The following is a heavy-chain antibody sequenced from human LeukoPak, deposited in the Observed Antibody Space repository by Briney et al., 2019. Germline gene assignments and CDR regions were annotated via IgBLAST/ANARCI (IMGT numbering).Heavy chain of an antibody. D-gene: IGHD3-22*01. V-gene: IGHV4-39*07. CDR3: ARDLKLDGSSGYYAFDI. CDR1: GGSISSSSYY. J-gene: IGHJ3*02. Sequence: KPSETLSLTCTVSGGSISSSSYYWGWIRQPPGKGLEWIGSIYYSGSSYYNPSLKSRVTISLDTSKNQFSLKMSSVTAADTAVYYCARDLKLDGSSGYYAFDIWGQGTMVTVSS. CDR2: IYYSGSS.